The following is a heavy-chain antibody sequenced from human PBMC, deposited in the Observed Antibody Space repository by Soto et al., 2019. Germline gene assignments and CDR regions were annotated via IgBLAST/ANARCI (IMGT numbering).Heavy chain of an antibody. CDR1: GGSFSGYY. CDR2: INHSGST. D-gene: IGHD2-15*01. V-gene: IGHV4-34*01. J-gene: IGHJ3*02. CDR3: ARMGYCSGGSCYSVAFDI. Sequence: SETLSLTCAVYGGSFSGYYWSWIRQPPGKGLEWIGEINHSGSTNYNRSLKSRVTISVDTSKNQFSLKLSSLTAADTAVYYCARMGYCSGGSCYSVAFDIWGQGTMVTVSS.